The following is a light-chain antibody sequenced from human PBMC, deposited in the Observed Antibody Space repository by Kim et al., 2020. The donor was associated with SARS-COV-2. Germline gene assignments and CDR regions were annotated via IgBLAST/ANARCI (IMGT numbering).Light chain of an antibody. CDR1: QSVLYSSNNKNH. CDR2: WAS. CDR3: QQYYSTPWT. V-gene: IGKV4-1*01. Sequence: DIVMTQSPDSLAVSLGERATINCKSSQSVLYSSNNKNHLAWYQQKPGQPPNLLIYWASTRESGVPDRFSGSGSGTDFTLTISRLQAEDVAFYYCQQYYSTPWTFGQGTKVDIK. J-gene: IGKJ1*01.